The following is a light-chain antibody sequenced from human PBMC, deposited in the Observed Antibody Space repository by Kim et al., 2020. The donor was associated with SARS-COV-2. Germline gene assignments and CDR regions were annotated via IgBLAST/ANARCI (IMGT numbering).Light chain of an antibody. V-gene: IGKV1-5*01. CDR1: QTITTW. Sequence: ASVVDRVTIPCRASQTITTWLAWYQQKPGRAPKLLIYDASSLKSGVPSRFSGSGSGTEFTLTISSLQPDDFATYYCQQYNSYSYTFGQGTKLEI. CDR3: QQYNSYSYT. CDR2: DAS. J-gene: IGKJ2*01.